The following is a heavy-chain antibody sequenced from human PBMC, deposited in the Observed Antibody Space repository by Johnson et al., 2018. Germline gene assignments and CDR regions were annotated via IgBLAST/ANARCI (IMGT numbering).Heavy chain of an antibody. J-gene: IGHJ3*02. CDR3: ANHIAAVGNFAGDAFDI. CDR2: IYYSGST. Sequence: QVQLQESGPGLVKPSETLSLTCTVSGGSISSYYWSWIRQPPGKGLEWIGYIYYSGSTNYNPSLKSRVTISVDTSKNQFSLKLTSVTAADTAGYYCANHIAAVGNFAGDAFDIWGQGTVVTVSS. V-gene: IGHV4-59*01. D-gene: IGHD6-13*01. CDR1: GGSISSYY.